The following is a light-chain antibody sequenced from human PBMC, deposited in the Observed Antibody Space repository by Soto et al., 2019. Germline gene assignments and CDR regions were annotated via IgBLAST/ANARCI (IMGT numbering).Light chain of an antibody. Sequence: EIILTQSPGTLSLSPGERATLSCGASQSVSSSSLAWYQQKPGQAPRLLIYGASNRATGIPDRFSGSGSGTEFILTISSLQSEDFAVYYCQEYNTWPWTFGQGTKVDIK. CDR3: QEYNTWPWT. V-gene: IGKV3-20*01. J-gene: IGKJ1*01. CDR2: GAS. CDR1: QSVSSSS.